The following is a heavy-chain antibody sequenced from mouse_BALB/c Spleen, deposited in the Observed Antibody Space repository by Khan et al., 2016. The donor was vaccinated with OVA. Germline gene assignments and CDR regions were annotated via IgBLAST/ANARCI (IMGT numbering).Heavy chain of an antibody. CDR3: ARGGYGSPFAY. V-gene: IGHV1S127*01. CDR1: GYTFTSFW. J-gene: IGHJ3*01. Sequence: QVQLQQSGPELVRPGASVKMSCKASGYTFTSFWIHWVKQRPGQGLEWIGMIDPSKSETRLNQKFKDKATLNVDKSSNTAYMQLRRLTSEDSAVYCCARGGYGSPFAYWGQGTLVTVSA. D-gene: IGHD1-1*01. CDR2: IDPSKSET.